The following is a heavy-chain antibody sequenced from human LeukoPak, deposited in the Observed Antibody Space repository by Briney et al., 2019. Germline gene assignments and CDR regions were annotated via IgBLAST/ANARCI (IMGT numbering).Heavy chain of an antibody. D-gene: IGHD3-22*01. CDR3: AKLPITYYYDSSGYYYYFDY. CDR1: GFTFSSYA. V-gene: IGHV3-23*01. Sequence: PGGSLRLSCAASGFTFSSYAMSWVRQAPGKGLEWVSAISGSGGSTYYADSVKGRFTISRDNSKNTLYLQMNSLRAEDTAVYYCAKLPITYYYDSSGYYYYFDYWGREPWSPSPQ. CDR2: ISGSGGST. J-gene: IGHJ4*02.